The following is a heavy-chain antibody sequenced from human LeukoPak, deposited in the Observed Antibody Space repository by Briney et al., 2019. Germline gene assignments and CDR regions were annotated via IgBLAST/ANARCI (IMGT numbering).Heavy chain of an antibody. J-gene: IGHJ5*02. CDR1: GYTFTSYG. V-gene: IGHV1-18*01. CDR3: AGEWTGREEGWFDP. Sequence: ASVKVSCKASGYTFTSYGISWVRQAPGQGLEWMGWISAYNGNTNYAQKLQGRVTMTTDTSTSTAYMELRSLRSDDTAVYYCAGEWTGREEGWFDPWGQGTLVTVSS. D-gene: IGHD3/OR15-3a*01. CDR2: ISAYNGNT.